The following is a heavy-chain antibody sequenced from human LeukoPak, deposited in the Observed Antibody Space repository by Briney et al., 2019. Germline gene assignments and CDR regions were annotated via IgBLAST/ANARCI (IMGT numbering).Heavy chain of an antibody. CDR1: GGTFSSYA. V-gene: IGHV1-69*13. CDR2: IIPIFGTA. J-gene: IGHJ5*02. CDR3: ARVYYYGSGEYNWFDP. Sequence: EASVKVSCKASGGTFSSYAISWVRQAPGQGLECMGGIIPIFGTANYAQKFQGRVTITADESTSTAYMELSSLRSEDTAVYYCARVYYYGSGEYNWFDPWGQGALVTVSS. D-gene: IGHD3-10*01.